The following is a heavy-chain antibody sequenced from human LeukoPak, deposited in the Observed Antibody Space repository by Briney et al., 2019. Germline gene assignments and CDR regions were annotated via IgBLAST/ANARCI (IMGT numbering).Heavy chain of an antibody. CDR1: GGSISSGGYT. V-gene: IGHV4-30-2*01. CDR2: IYHSGST. Sequence: PSRTLCLTCAVTGGSISSGGYTWSRIRQPPGKGLEWIGYIYHSGSTYYNPSLKSRVTISVDRSKNQFSLKLSSVTAADTAVYYCARGRDGSELDYWGQGTLVTVSS. CDR3: ARGRDGSELDY. J-gene: IGHJ4*02. D-gene: IGHD5-24*01.